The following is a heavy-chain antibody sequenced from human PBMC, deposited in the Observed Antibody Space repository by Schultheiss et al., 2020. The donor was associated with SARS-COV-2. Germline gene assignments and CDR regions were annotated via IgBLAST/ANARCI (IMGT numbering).Heavy chain of an antibody. Sequence: GESLKISCAASGFTFSSYAMSWVRQAPGKGLEWVSAISGSGGSTYYADTVKGRFTISRDNSKNTLYLKMNSLRAEDTAVYYCAKEKLTYYYDSSGYFSSWGQGTLVTVSS. J-gene: IGHJ4*02. D-gene: IGHD3-22*01. V-gene: IGHV3-23*01. CDR2: ISGSGGST. CDR1: GFTFSSYA. CDR3: AKEKLTYYYDSSGYFSS.